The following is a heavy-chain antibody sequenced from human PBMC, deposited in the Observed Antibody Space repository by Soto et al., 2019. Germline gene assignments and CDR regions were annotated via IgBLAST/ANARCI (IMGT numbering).Heavy chain of an antibody. CDR1: GGTFSSYA. J-gene: IGHJ4*02. CDR2: IIPIFGTA. D-gene: IGHD3-22*01. Sequence: SVKVSCKASGGTFSSYAISWVRQAPGQGLEWMGGIIPIFGTANYAQKFQGRVTITADESTSTAYMELSSLRSEDTAVYYCASGSEGYYDSSGPWGQGTLVTVSS. V-gene: IGHV1-69*13. CDR3: ASGSEGYYDSSGP.